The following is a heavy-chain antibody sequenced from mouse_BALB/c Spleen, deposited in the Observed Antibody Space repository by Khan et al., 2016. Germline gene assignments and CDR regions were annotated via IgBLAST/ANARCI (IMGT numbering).Heavy chain of an antibody. CDR2: ISYSGST. Sequence: EVQLQESGPGLVKPSQSLSLTCTVTGYSITSDYAWNWIRQFPGNKLEWMGYISYSGSTSYNPSLKSRISITRDTSKNQFFLQLNSVTTEDTATYYCARRRKYGNYWYFDVWGAGTTVTVSS. D-gene: IGHD2-1*01. V-gene: IGHV3-2*02. J-gene: IGHJ1*01. CDR3: ARRRKYGNYWYFDV. CDR1: GYSITSDYA.